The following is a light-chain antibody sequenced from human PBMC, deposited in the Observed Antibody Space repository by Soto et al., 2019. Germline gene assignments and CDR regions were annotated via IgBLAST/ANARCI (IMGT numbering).Light chain of an antibody. CDR1: QSVSSY. V-gene: IGKV3-20*01. CDR2: GAS. J-gene: IGKJ1*01. Sequence: EIVLTPSPATLSLSPVERATLSCRASQSVSSYLAWYQQKPGQAPRLLIYGASSRATGIPDRFSGSGSGTDFTLTISRLEPEDFAVYYCQQYGSSPQAFGQGTKVDIK. CDR3: QQYGSSPQA.